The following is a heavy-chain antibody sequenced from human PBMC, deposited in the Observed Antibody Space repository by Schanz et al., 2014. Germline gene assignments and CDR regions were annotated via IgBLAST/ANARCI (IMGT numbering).Heavy chain of an antibody. Sequence: QAQLVESGGGVVQPGGSLRLSCAASRFAFSNCGMHWVRQAPGKGLEWVAFIRYDASNEYYADSVKGRFTISRDTSKNTVYLQMNSLRGEDTAVYYCAKDHFGHYDSSGCSDCYYYGMDVWGQGTTVTVSS. CDR3: AKDHFGHYDSSGCSDCYYYGMDV. J-gene: IGHJ6*02. CDR1: RFAFSNCG. D-gene: IGHD3-22*01. V-gene: IGHV3-30*02. CDR2: IRYDASNE.